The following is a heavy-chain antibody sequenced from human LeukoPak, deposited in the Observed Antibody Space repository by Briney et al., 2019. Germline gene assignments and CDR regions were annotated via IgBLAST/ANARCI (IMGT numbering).Heavy chain of an antibody. CDR1: GYTFTNYG. D-gene: IGHD6-6*01. Sequence: GASVTVSCKASGYTFTNYGISWVRQAPGQGLEWMGWISAYNGNTNYAQKLQGRVTMTTDTSTSTAYMELRSLRSDDTAVYYCARDQIAARPGYDAFDIWGQGTMVTVSS. J-gene: IGHJ3*02. V-gene: IGHV1-18*01. CDR3: ARDQIAARPGYDAFDI. CDR2: ISAYNGNT.